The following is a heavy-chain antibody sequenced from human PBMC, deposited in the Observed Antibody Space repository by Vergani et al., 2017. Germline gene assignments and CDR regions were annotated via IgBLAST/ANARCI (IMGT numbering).Heavy chain of an antibody. CDR3: ARSSIAAPGGYYFDY. D-gene: IGHD6-6*01. Sequence: QVQLVQSGAEVKKPGASVKVSCKASGYTFTSYYMHWVRQAPGQGPEWMGIINPSGGSTSYAQKFQGRVTMTRDTSTSTVYMELSSLRSEDTAVYYCARSSIAAPGGYYFDYWGQGTLVTVSS. J-gene: IGHJ4*02. CDR1: GYTFTSYY. CDR2: INPSGGST. V-gene: IGHV1-46*01.